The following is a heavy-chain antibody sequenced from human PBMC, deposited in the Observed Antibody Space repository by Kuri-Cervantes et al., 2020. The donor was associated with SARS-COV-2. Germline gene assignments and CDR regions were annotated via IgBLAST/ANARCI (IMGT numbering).Heavy chain of an antibody. D-gene: IGHD1-26*01. CDR3: ARGLGATTDFDY. V-gene: IGHV3-21*01. CDR2: ISSSSSYI. J-gene: IGHJ4*02. CDR1: GFTFSSYS. Sequence: GESLKISCAASGFTFSSYSMNWVRQAPGKGLEWVSSISSSSSYIYYADSVKGRFTISRGNAKNSLYLQMNSLRAEDTAVYYCARGLGATTDFDYWGQGTLVTVSS.